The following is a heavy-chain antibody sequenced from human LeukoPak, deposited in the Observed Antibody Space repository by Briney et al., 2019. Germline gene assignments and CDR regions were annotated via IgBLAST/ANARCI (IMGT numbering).Heavy chain of an antibody. Sequence: GASVKVSCKASGYTFTSYGISWVRQAPGQRLEWMGWINAGNGNTKYSRKFQGRVTITRDTSASTAYMELSSLRSEDTAVYYCATVDGGTEYFDYWGQGTLVTVSS. V-gene: IGHV1-3*01. CDR2: INAGNGNT. CDR3: ATVDGGTEYFDY. J-gene: IGHJ4*02. D-gene: IGHD3-16*01. CDR1: GYTFTSYG.